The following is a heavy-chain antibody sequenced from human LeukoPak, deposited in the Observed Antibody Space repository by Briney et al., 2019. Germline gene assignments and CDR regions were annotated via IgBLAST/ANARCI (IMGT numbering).Heavy chain of an antibody. D-gene: IGHD2-2*01. Sequence: GGSLRLSCAASGFSLSSHWMSWVRQAPGKGLGWVANIKQDGSEKNYVDSVKGRFTISRDNAKNSLYLQMNSLRAEDTAVYYCSRHIVVVSYYYYMDVWGKGTTVTVSS. V-gene: IGHV3-7*01. CDR3: SRHIVVVSYYYYMDV. CDR1: GFSLSSHW. J-gene: IGHJ6*03. CDR2: IKQDGSEK.